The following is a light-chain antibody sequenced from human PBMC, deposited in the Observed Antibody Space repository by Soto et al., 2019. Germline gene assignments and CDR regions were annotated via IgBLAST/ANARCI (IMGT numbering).Light chain of an antibody. CDR2: DVS. CDR1: RSDVGGYKY. J-gene: IGLJ2*01. V-gene: IGLV2-14*01. Sequence: QSVLTQPASVSGSPGQSITISCTGTRSDVGGYKYVSRYQQYPGKAPQLMIYDVSNRPSGVSNRFSGSKSGNTASLTISGLQAEDEADYYCSSYTSSSTLVVFGGGTKLTVL. CDR3: SSYTSSSTLVV.